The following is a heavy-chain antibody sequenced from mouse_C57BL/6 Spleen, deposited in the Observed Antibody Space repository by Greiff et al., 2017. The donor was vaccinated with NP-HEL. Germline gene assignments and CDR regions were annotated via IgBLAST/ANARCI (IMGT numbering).Heavy chain of an antibody. D-gene: IGHD4-1*01. CDR1: GYAFTNYL. J-gene: IGHJ2*01. V-gene: IGHV1-54*01. CDR3: ARFTGDY. CDR2: INPGSGGT. Sequence: VKLQESGAELVRPGTSVKVSCKASGYAFTNYLIEWVKQRPGQGLEWIGVINPGSGGTNYNEKFKGKATLTADKSSSTAYMQLSSLTSEDSAVYFCARFTGDYWGQGTTLTVSS.